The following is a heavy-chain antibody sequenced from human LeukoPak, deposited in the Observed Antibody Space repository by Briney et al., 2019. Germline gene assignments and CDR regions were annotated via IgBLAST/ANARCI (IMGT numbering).Heavy chain of an antibody. J-gene: IGHJ6*03. V-gene: IGHV4-39*01. CDR2: IYYSETT. CDR1: GGSINSANYY. Sequence: SETLSLTCTVSGGSINSANYYWGWLRQPPGKGLEWIGSIYYSETTYDNPSLKSRVTISIETSKNQFSLKLSSVTASDTAVYYCARQRADYYYYYVDVWDKGTTVAVS. CDR3: ARQRADYYYYYVDV.